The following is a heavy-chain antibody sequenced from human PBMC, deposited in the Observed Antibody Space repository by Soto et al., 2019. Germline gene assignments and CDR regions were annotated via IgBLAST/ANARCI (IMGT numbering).Heavy chain of an antibody. V-gene: IGHV3-33*01. J-gene: IGHJ5*02. CDR2: IWYDGSNK. Sequence: QVQLVESGGGVVQPGRSLRLSCAASGFTFSSYGMHWVRQAPGKGLEWVAVIWYDGSNKYYADSVKGRFTISRDNSKNSLYLQMNCLGAEETAVYYCASPNYGDGGGEYNWFDPWGQGTLVTVS. D-gene: IGHD4-17*01. CDR1: GFTFSSYG. CDR3: ASPNYGDGGGEYNWFDP.